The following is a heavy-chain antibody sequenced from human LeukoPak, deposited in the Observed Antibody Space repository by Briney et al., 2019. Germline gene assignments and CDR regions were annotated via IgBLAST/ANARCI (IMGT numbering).Heavy chain of an antibody. CDR1: GGSISSYY. Sequence: SETLSLTCTVSGGSISSYYWSWIRQSPGKGLEWIGYIYYNGNTNYNPSLKSRVTISVDTSKNQFSLKLSSVTAADTAVYYCARGVPYYYGSGSYGSDYWGQGTRVTVSS. CDR3: ARGVPYYYGSGSYGSDY. D-gene: IGHD3-10*01. V-gene: IGHV4-59*01. J-gene: IGHJ4*02. CDR2: IYYNGNT.